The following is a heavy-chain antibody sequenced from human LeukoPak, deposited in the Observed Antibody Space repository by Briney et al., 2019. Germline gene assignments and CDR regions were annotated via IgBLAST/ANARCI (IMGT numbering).Heavy chain of an antibody. CDR3: ARGRDYSGWSYWFDP. V-gene: IGHV4-59*01. CDR2: IYYSGST. D-gene: IGHD6-19*01. CDR1: GGSISSFY. J-gene: IGHJ5*02. Sequence: SETLSLTCTVSGGSISSFYWSWIRQPPGKGLEWIGYIYYSGSTNCNPSLKSRVTISVDTSKNQFSLKLSSVTAADTAVYYCARGRDYSGWSYWFDPWGQGTLVTVSS.